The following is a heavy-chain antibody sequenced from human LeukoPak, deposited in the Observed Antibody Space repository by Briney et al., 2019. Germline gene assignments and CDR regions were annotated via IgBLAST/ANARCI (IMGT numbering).Heavy chain of an antibody. D-gene: IGHD2-8*01. CDR3: GREDRIVLGNDAFDI. CDR2: ISSDGRTT. V-gene: IGHV3-74*01. J-gene: IGHJ3*02. CDR1: GFTFSTFA. Sequence: GGSLRLSCAASGFTFSTFAMVWVRQAPGKGLVWVSRISSDGRTTSYADSVKGRFTISRDNAKNTLSLQMNSLRGEDTAVYYCGREDRIVLGNDAFDIWGQGTMVTVSS.